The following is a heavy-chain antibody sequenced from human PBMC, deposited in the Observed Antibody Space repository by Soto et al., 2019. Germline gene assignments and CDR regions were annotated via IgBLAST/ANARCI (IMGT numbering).Heavy chain of an antibody. J-gene: IGHJ4*02. CDR3: ARAGNSGYYYE. CDR1: GYTFTDYF. V-gene: IGHV1-2*02. CDR2: INLDSGGT. Sequence: QVQLVQSGAEVKKPGASVKVSCKASGYTFTDYFMHWVRQAPGQGLEWVGWINLDSGGTRYAQKFQGRVKMTRDTSITTAYMELSSLRSDDSAVYYCARAGNSGYYYEWGQGTLVTISS. D-gene: IGHD3-22*01.